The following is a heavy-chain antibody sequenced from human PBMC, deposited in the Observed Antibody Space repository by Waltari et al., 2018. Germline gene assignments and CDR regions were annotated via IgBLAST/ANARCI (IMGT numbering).Heavy chain of an antibody. J-gene: IGHJ4*02. CDR2: IIPNCGKA. Sequence: QVQLVQSGAEVKKPGSSVKVSCQASGGTFSSYAISWVRQAPGQGLEWMGGIIPNCGKANDAQKFQGRVTITADESTSTAYMELSSRRSEDTAVYYCARPDDYSNYWPFDYWGQGTLVTVSS. CDR1: GGTFSSYA. V-gene: IGHV1-69*13. CDR3: ARPDDYSNYWPFDY. D-gene: IGHD4-4*01.